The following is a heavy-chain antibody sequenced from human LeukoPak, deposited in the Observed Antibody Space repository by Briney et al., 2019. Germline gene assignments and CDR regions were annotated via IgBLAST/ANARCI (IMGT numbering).Heavy chain of an antibody. Sequence: GESLKISCKGSGYSFQNYWIAWVRQKPGQGLEWMGIIYPGDSDTRYSPSFQGQVTISTDKSISTAYLQWTSLTASDTAMYYGGRQSSDGDYIAHWGQGTLVTVSS. J-gene: IGHJ4*02. D-gene: IGHD4-17*01. CDR2: IYPGDSDT. CDR3: GRQSSDGDYIAH. V-gene: IGHV5-51*01. CDR1: GYSFQNYW.